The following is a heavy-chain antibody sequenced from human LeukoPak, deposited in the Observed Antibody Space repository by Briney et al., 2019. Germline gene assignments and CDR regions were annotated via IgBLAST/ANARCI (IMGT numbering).Heavy chain of an antibody. J-gene: IGHJ6*02. CDR2: ISSSSSYI. CDR3: ARGYYGSGSSDV. V-gene: IGHV3-21*01. CDR1: GFTFSSYS. Sequence: GSLRLSCAASGFTFSSYSMNWVRQAPGKGLEWVSSISSSSSYIYYADSVKGRFTISRDNAKNSLYLQMNSLRAEDTAVYYCARGYYGSGSSDVWGQGTTVTVSS. D-gene: IGHD3-10*01.